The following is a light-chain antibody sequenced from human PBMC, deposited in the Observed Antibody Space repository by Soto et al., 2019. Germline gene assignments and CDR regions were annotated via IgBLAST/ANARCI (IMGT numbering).Light chain of an antibody. V-gene: IGLV1-44*01. CDR2: STN. CDR3: AAWDNRLLWV. Sequence: QSVLTQPPSASGTPGQRVTISCSGSNSNIGSNTVLWYQQLPGTAPKLLNYSTNQRPSGVPDRFSGSKSGTSASLDISGLQSADEADYYCAAWDNRLLWVFGGGTKVTVL. CDR1: NSNIGSNT. J-gene: IGLJ3*02.